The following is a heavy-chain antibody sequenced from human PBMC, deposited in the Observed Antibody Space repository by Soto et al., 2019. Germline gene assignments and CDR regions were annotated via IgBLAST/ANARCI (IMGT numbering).Heavy chain of an antibody. CDR3: ASYGSGSYYNGPPGYYYGMDV. CDR1: GGSVSSGSYY. V-gene: IGHV4-61*01. Sequence: SETLSLTCIVSGGSVSSGSYYRSWIRQPPGKGLEWIGYIYYSGSTNYNPSLKSRVTISVDTSKNQFSLKLSSVTAADTAVYYRASYGSGSYYNGPPGYYYGMDVWGQGTTVTVSS. D-gene: IGHD3-10*01. CDR2: IYYSGST. J-gene: IGHJ6*02.